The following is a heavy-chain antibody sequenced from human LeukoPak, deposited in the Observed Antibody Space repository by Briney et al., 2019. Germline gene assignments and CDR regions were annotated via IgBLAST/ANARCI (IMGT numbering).Heavy chain of an antibody. CDR3: VKVHLVWPYSSGWNGPGADY. Sequence: GGSLRLSCAASGLTFSGYDMHWVRQAPGKGPERVAVMSYGGQNERYADSVKGRFTVSRDNPKNTVYLEMNSLRLEDTAVYYCVKVHLVWPYSSGWNGPGADYWGRGALVTVSS. CDR2: MSYGGQNE. D-gene: IGHD6-19*01. CDR1: GLTFSGYD. V-gene: IGHV3-30*18. J-gene: IGHJ4*02.